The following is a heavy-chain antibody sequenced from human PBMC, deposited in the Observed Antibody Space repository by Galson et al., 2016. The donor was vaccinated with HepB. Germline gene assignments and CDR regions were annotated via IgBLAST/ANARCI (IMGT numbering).Heavy chain of an antibody. V-gene: IGHV3-33*06. CDR2: IWFDGRKK. Sequence: SLRLSCAASGFTFSSYGMHWVRQAPGKGLEWVAVIWFDGRKKYYADSLKGRFTISRDNSKSTLYLQMNSLRAEDTAVYYCAKGYGFWTAFDYWGQGTLVTVSS. CDR3: AKGYGFWTAFDY. J-gene: IGHJ4*02. CDR1: GFTFSSYG. D-gene: IGHD3-3*01.